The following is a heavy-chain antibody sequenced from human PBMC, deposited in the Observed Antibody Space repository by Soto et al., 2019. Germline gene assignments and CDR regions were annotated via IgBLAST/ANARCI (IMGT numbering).Heavy chain of an antibody. J-gene: IGHJ4*02. Sequence: GALRVSCAASGFTCISYAVSWVRQAPGKGPEWISPISCIGSTIYYADSVKGRFTISRDNSKNTLYLQMSSLRAEDTAVYYCAKVFYYYDSSGYYYFDYWGQGTLVTVSS. D-gene: IGHD3-22*01. CDR2: ISCIGSTI. CDR3: AKVFYYYDSSGYYYFDY. CDR1: GFTCISYA. V-gene: IGHV3-23*01.